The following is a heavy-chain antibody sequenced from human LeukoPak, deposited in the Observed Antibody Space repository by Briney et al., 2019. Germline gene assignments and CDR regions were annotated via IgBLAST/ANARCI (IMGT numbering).Heavy chain of an antibody. J-gene: IGHJ6*02. CDR3: ARFSTVTGSYYGMDV. CDR1: GGSISSGGYY. D-gene: IGHD4-17*01. V-gene: IGHV4-30-4*08. Sequence: SQTLSLTCTVSGGSISSGGYYWSWIRQHPGKGLEWIGYIYYSGSTYYNPSLKSRVTISVDTSKNQFSLKLSSVTAADTAVYYCARFSTVTGSYYGMDVWGQGTTVPVSS. CDR2: IYYSGST.